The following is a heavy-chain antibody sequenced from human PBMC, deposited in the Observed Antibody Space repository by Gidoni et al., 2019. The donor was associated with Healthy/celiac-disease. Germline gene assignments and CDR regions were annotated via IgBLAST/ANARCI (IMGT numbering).Heavy chain of an antibody. CDR3: ARGLYYYDSSGYYYLDAFDI. D-gene: IGHD3-22*01. CDR1: GFTFRRYA. CDR2: ISGSGGST. Sequence: EVQLLESGGGLLQPGGSLRLPCAASGFTFRRYAMSWVRQAPGKGLEWVSVISGSGGSTYYAYSVKGRFTISRDNSKNTLYLQMNSLRAEDTAVYYCARGLYYYDSSGYYYLDAFDIWGQGTMVTVSS. V-gene: IGHV3-23*01. J-gene: IGHJ3*02.